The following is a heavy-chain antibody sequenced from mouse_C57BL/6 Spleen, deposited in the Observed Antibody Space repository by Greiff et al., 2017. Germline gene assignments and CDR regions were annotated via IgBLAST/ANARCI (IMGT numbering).Heavy chain of an antibody. CDR1: GYTFTDYE. Sequence: QVQLQQSGAELVRPGASVTLSCKASGYTFTDYEMHWVKQTPVHGLEWIGAIDPETGGTAYNQKFKGKAILTADKSSCTAYMELRSLTSEDSAVYYCTRKTGSSYLYWYFDVWGTGTTVTVSS. D-gene: IGHD1-1*01. J-gene: IGHJ1*03. CDR3: TRKTGSSYLYWYFDV. V-gene: IGHV1-15*01. CDR2: IDPETGGT.